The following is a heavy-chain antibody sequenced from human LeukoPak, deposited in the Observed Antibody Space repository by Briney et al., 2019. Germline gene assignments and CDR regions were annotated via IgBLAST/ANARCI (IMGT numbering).Heavy chain of an antibody. J-gene: IGHJ4*02. V-gene: IGHV1-2*02. CDR1: GYTFTSYY. Sequence: ASVKVSCKASGYTFTSYYMHWVRQAPGQGLEWMGWINPNSGGTNYAQKFQGRVTMTRDTSISTAYMELSRLRSDDTAVYYCARVVTGTTSILGDYWGQGTLVTVSS. CDR3: ARVVTGTTSILGDY. CDR2: INPNSGGT. D-gene: IGHD1-7*01.